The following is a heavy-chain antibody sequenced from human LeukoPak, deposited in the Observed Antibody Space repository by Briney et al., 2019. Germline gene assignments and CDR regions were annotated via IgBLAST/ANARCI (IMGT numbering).Heavy chain of an antibody. CDR3: ARDYKIPATVGLLNI. CDR2: IYTSGST. Sequence: SETLSLTCTVSGGSISTYSWTWIRQPPGKGLEWIGHIYTSGSTNYNPSLKSRVTMSVDTSKNQVSLKLRSVTAADTAVYYCARDYKIPATVGLLNIWGQGTMVTVSS. V-gene: IGHV4-4*07. D-gene: IGHD6-13*01. CDR1: GGSISTYS. J-gene: IGHJ3*02.